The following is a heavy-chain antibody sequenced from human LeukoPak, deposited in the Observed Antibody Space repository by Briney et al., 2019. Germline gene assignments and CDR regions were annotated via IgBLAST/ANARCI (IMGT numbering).Heavy chain of an antibody. D-gene: IGHD3-10*01. CDR2: IWNDASHK. J-gene: IGHJ4*02. CDR1: GFNFSTYA. Sequence: QPGGSLRLSCAACGFNFSTYAMDWDRQAQGKGVEGVALIWNDASHKLYTDSVKGRFTISRDNSKNTIYLQMNSLGGEHTAVYYCARVIFGSVSYPDYWGQGTLVTVSS. CDR3: ARVIFGSVSYPDY. V-gene: IGHV3-33*07.